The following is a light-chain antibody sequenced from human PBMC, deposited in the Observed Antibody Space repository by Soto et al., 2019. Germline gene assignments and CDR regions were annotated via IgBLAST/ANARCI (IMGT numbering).Light chain of an antibody. CDR2: GSS. CDR1: QLFSSN. J-gene: IGKJ5*01. Sequence: EIVLTQSPATLSVSPGESVTLSCRASQLFSSNLAWYQRRPGQAPRLLIYGSSTRATGVPARFSGSASGTEFTLTISSLQSEDFGVYYCQQYNDWPRTFGQGTRREI. V-gene: IGKV3-15*01. CDR3: QQYNDWPRT.